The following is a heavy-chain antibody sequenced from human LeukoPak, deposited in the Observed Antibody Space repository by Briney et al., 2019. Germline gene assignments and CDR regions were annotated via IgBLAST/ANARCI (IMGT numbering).Heavy chain of an antibody. V-gene: IGHV4-39*01. CDR2: IYYGGTT. Sequence: SETLSLTCTVSGVSISSSSYYWGWIRQPPGKGREWIGSIYYGGTTYYNPSLKSPVTISVDTSKNQFSLKLSSLTAADTAVYYCARRDYRDLRETQYNWFDPWGQGTLVTVSS. D-gene: IGHD4/OR15-4a*01. CDR3: ARRDYRDLRETQYNWFDP. CDR1: GVSISSSSYY. J-gene: IGHJ5*02.